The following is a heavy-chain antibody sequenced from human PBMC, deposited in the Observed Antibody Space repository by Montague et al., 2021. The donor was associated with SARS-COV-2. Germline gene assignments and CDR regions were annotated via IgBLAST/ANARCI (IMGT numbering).Heavy chain of an antibody. V-gene: IGHV4-4*07. Sequence: SGGTDYNPSLESRVTMSVDTSQNQFSLKVNSVTAADTAMYYCARGVVAAPPVGDYGGRGTLVTVSS. CDR3: ARGVVAAPPVGDY. D-gene: IGHD2-15*01. J-gene: IGHJ4*02. CDR2: SGGT.